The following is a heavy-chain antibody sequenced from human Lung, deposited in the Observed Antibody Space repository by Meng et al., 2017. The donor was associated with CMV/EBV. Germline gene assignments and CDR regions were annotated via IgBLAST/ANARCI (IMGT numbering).Heavy chain of an antibody. CDR2: IHSSGST. CDR1: RDSMSSYGYN. V-gene: IGHV4-30-4*01. Sequence: SETXSLXXTVSRDSMSSYGYNWSWIRQPPGEGLEWIGYIHSSGSTYYNPSLKGRITISIDTSRNQFSLELTSVTAADTAIYYCARVADPSVPYYFDFWGPGTXVTVSS. CDR3: ARVADPSVPYYFDF. J-gene: IGHJ4*02.